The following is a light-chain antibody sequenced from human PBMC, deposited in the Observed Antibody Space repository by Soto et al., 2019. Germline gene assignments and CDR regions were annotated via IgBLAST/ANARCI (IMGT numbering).Light chain of an antibody. CDR2: LGS. J-gene: IGKJ2*01. CDR1: QSLLHSNGKNY. V-gene: IGKV2-28*01. Sequence: DIVMTQSPVSLPVTPGEPASIFCRSSQSLLHSNGKNYLDWYLQKSGQSPQVLIYLGSNRASGVPDRFSGSGSGTDFSLKISRAEADDVGVYYCMHVLHPTYTFGQGTKLEIK. CDR3: MHVLHPTYT.